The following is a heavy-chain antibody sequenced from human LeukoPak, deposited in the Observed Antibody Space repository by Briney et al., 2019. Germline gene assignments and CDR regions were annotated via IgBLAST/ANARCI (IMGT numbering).Heavy chain of an antibody. V-gene: IGHV3-23*01. Sequence: GGSLRLSCAASGFTFSNYAMSWVRQAPGKGLEWVSAIGRSASNTYYADSVKGRFNISRDNSKNTLYLQMNSLRAEDTAVYYCAEDSAIVGAKGIYYDYWGQGTLVTVSS. CDR2: IGRSASNT. CDR1: GFTFSNYA. J-gene: IGHJ4*02. D-gene: IGHD1-26*01. CDR3: AEDSAIVGAKGIYYDY.